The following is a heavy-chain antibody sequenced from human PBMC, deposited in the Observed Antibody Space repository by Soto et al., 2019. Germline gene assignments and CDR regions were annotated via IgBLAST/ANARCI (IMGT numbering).Heavy chain of an antibody. CDR1: GFTFSNFE. D-gene: IGHD1-20*01. CDR2: INTAGSTT. V-gene: IGHV3-48*03. Sequence: GGSLRLSCEASGFTFSNFEMHWVRQAPGKGLEWVSYINTAGSTTYYAESVKGRFTISGDNARNSLFLQMNSLRAEDTAVYYCARAECSSPDCITSYYSYGLDVWGQGSTVTVSS. J-gene: IGHJ6*02. CDR3: ARAECSSPDCITSYYSYGLDV.